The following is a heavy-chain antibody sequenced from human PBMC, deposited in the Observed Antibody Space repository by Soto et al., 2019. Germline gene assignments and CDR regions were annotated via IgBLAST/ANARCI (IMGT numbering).Heavy chain of an antibody. V-gene: IGHV3-30-3*01. CDR1: GFTFSSYS. CDR3: ARVYSSLDYGIDF. CDR2: ISYDGIHE. D-gene: IGHD6-6*01. J-gene: IGHJ4*02. Sequence: GGSLRLSCAASGFTFSSYSMHWVRQAPGEGLEWVAVISYDGIHEYYADSVKGRFTISRDNSKNTLYLQIHSLRPEDTAVYYCARVYSSLDYGIDFWGQGTLVTVSS.